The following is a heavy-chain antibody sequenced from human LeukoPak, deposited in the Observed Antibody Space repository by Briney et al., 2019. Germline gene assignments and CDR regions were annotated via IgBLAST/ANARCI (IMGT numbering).Heavy chain of an antibody. CDR2: IYYSGST. CDR3: ARGRGRSWFDP. Sequence: SETLSLTCTVSGGSISSTGYYWGWIRQPPGKGLEWIGSIYYSGSTYYNPSLKSRVTISVDTSKNQFSLKLSSVTAADTAVYYCARGRGRSWFDPWGQGTLVTVSS. J-gene: IGHJ5*02. CDR1: GGSISSTGYY. D-gene: IGHD1-14*01. V-gene: IGHV4-39*01.